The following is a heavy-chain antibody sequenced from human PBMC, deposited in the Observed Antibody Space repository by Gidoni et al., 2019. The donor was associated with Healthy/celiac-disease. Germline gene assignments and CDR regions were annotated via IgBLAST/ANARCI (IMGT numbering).Heavy chain of an antibody. CDR2: IYYSGSP. J-gene: IGHJ6*02. D-gene: IGHD5-18*01. Sequence: QVQLQASGPGLVKPSETLSLPCTVSGGSISSYYWSWIRQPPGKGLEWIGYIYYSGSPNYNPSRKSRVTRTVDTSKNQFALKLSSVTAADTAVYYCARGWVGAAMVRYYGMDVWGQGTTVTVSS. V-gene: IGHV4-59*01. CDR1: GGSISSYY. CDR3: ARGWVGAAMVRYYGMDV.